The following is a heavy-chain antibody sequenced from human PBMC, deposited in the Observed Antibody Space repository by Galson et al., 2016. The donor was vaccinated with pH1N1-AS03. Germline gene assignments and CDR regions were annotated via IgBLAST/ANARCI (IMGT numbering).Heavy chain of an antibody. CDR1: GFTFSNYV. V-gene: IGHV3-23*01. CDR3: GKGGYSTSPPAVDS. D-gene: IGHD6-6*01. CDR2: ISGSGGIA. Sequence: SLRLSCAASGFTFSNYVMSWARQAPGKGLEWVSCISGSGGIANHADSVKGRLTTSRDNSKDTLYLQMNNLRAEDTAVYYCGKGGYSTSPPAVDSWGHGTLVTVSS. J-gene: IGHJ5*01.